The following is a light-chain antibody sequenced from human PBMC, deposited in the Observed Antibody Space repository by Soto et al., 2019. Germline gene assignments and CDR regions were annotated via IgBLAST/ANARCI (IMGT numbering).Light chain of an antibody. Sequence: DIQMTQSPSTLSASVGDRVTTTCRASQSISSWLAWYQQKPGKAPKLLIYTASSLESGVPSRFSGSGSGTEFTLTISRLQPDDFATYYCQQYNSAWTFGQGTKVDIK. J-gene: IGKJ1*01. CDR1: QSISSW. CDR3: QQYNSAWT. V-gene: IGKV1-5*03. CDR2: TAS.